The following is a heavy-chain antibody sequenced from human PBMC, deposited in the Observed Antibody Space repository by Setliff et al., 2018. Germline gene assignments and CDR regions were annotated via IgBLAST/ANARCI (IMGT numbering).Heavy chain of an antibody. V-gene: IGHV1-18*01. Sequence: ASVKVSCKASGYTFEYFGISWVRQAPGQGLEWLGWIGVYSGNTYSAQRFQGRVSLTTDESTNTAYLELRGLRSDDTAVYYCARDRAYFSSSHDAFDIWGQGTMVTVSS. CDR3: ARDRAYFSSSHDAFDI. J-gene: IGHJ3*02. CDR2: IGVYSGNT. CDR1: GYTFEYFG. D-gene: IGHD2-21*01.